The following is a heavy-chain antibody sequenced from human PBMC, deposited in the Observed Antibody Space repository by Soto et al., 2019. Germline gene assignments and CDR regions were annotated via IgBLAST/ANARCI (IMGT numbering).Heavy chain of an antibody. J-gene: IGHJ5*02. CDR3: ARERAAKRSCFEP. V-gene: IGHV1-2*02. CDR1: GYTFTGYY. CDR2: INPNSGGT. D-gene: IGHD6-13*01. Sequence: ASVKVSCPASGYTFTGYYMHWVRQAPGQGLEWMGWINPNSGGTNYAQKFQGRVTMTRDTSISTAYMELSRLRSDDTAVYYCARERAAKRSCFEPWGQGTLVTVAS.